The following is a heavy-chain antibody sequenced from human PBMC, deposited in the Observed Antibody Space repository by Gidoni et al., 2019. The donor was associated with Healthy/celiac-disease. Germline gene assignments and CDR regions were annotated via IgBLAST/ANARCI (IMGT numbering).Heavy chain of an antibody. CDR3: ASCSGGSCYRGGAFDI. J-gene: IGHJ3*02. D-gene: IGHD2-15*01. Sequence: QVQLQESGPGLVKPSQTLSLTCTVSGGSISSGGYYWSWIRQHPGKGLEWIGYIYYSGSTYYNPSLNSRVTISVDTSKNQFSLKLSSVTAADTAVYYCASCSGGSCYRGGAFDIWGQGTMVTVSS. CDR2: IYYSGST. V-gene: IGHV4-31*03. CDR1: GGSISSGGYY.